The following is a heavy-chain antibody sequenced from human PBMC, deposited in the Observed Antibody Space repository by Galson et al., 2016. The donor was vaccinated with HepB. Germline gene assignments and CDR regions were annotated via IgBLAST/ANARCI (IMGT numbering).Heavy chain of an antibody. Sequence: SVKVSCKASGGSFNNYAVSWVRQAPGQGLEWMGGIVPIFSTEDYPQKFQGRVTITADESTSTAYLEVRSLTSEDTAVYFCARGSGTYWYFDLWGRGTLVIVSS. CDR1: GGSFNNYA. CDR3: ARGSGTYWYFDL. J-gene: IGHJ2*01. D-gene: IGHD1-26*01. V-gene: IGHV1-69*13. CDR2: IVPIFSTE.